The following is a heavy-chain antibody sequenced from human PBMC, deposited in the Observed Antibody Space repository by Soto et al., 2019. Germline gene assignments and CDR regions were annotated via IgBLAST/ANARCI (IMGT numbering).Heavy chain of an antibody. D-gene: IGHD2-2*01. CDR2: ISGSGGST. CDR1: GFTFSSYA. J-gene: IGHJ5*02. V-gene: IGHV3-23*01. CDR3: AKDLSWGGMYCSSTSCHLYNWFDP. Sequence: GGSLRLSCAASGFTFSSYAMSWVRQAPGKGLEWVSAISGSGGSTYYADSVKGRFTISRDNSKNTLYLQMNSLRAEDTAVYYCAKDLSWGGMYCSSTSCHLYNWFDPWGQGTLVTVSS.